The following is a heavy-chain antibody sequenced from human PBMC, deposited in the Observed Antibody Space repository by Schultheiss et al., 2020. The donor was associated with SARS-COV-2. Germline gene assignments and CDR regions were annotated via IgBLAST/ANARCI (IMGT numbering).Heavy chain of an antibody. J-gene: IGHJ1*01. V-gene: IGHV3-21*05. CDR2: ISSSSSYI. Sequence: GGSLRLSCAASGFTFSSYSMNWVRQAPGKGLEWVSYISSSSSYIYYADSVKGRFTISRDNAKNSLYLQMNSLRAEDTAVYYCARDLVVGATTTYFQHWGQGTLVTVSS. CDR1: GFTFSSYS. CDR3: ARDLVVGATTTYFQH. D-gene: IGHD1-26*01.